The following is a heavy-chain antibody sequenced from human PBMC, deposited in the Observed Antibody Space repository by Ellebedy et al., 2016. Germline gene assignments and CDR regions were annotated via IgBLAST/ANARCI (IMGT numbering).Heavy chain of an antibody. CDR3: ARGRYNWNDGSLDY. Sequence: SETLSLXCAVYGGSFSGYYWTWIRQPPGKGLEWIGEINQSGSTNYNPSLKSRVTISVDTSKNQFSLKLSSVTAADTAVYYCARGRYNWNDGSLDYWGQGTLVTVSS. CDR1: GGSFSGYY. J-gene: IGHJ4*02. D-gene: IGHD1-1*01. CDR2: INQSGST. V-gene: IGHV4-34*01.